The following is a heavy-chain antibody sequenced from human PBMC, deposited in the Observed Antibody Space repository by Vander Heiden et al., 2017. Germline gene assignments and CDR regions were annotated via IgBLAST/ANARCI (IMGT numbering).Heavy chain of an antibody. CDR1: GGSISSGGYY. Sequence: QVQLQESGPGLVKPSQTMSLTCTVSGGSISSGGYYWSWIRQHPGKGLEWIGYIYYCGSTYYNPSLKSRVTISVDTSKNQFSLKLSSVTAADTAVYYCARARRGGYGDYVSAHFDYWGQGTLVTVSS. CDR3: ARARRGGYGDYVSAHFDY. V-gene: IGHV4-31*03. J-gene: IGHJ4*02. D-gene: IGHD4-17*01. CDR2: IYYCGST.